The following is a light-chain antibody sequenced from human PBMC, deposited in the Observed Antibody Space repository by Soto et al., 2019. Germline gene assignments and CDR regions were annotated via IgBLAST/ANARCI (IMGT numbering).Light chain of an antibody. V-gene: IGKV3-15*01. CDR3: QQCYNWPQWT. J-gene: IGKJ1*01. CDR1: QSVSSN. Sequence: EIVMTQSPAAVSVSPGERATLSCRASQSVSSNLAWYQQKPGQAPRLLIYGASTRATGIPARFSGSGSGTEFTLTISSLQSEDFALYYCQQCYNWPQWTFGQGTKVDIK. CDR2: GAS.